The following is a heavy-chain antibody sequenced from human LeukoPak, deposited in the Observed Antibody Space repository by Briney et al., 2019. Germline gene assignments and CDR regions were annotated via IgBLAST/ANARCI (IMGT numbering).Heavy chain of an antibody. D-gene: IGHD3-22*01. Sequence: KAGGSLRLSCAASGFAFSDYQMSWVRQAPGKGLECVSYISSSSTITYYTDSVRGRFTISKDNAKQSLYLQMDNLRAEDTSVYYCARVSYDASGVIGLMYVWGQGTTVTVSS. V-gene: IGHV3-11*01. CDR1: GFAFSDYQ. CDR2: ISSSSTIT. J-gene: IGHJ6*02. CDR3: ARVSYDASGVIGLMYV.